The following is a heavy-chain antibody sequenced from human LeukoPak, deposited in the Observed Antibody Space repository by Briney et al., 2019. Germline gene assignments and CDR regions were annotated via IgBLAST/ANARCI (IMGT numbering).Heavy chain of an antibody. D-gene: IGHD5-24*01. Sequence: ASVKVSFKGSGYTFTSYYITWVRQAPGQGLGWMGWISGYNGNTNYAQKLQGRVTMTTDTSTSTAYMELRSLRSDDTAVYYCARDMERWLQSIVWNYWGQGTLVTVSS. V-gene: IGHV1-18*01. CDR1: GYTFTSYY. J-gene: IGHJ4*02. CDR3: ARDMERWLQSIVWNY. CDR2: ISGYNGNT.